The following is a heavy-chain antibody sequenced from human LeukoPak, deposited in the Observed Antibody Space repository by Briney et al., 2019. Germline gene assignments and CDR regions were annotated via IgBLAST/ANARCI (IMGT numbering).Heavy chain of an antibody. Sequence: SETLSLTCTVSGGSISSYYWSWIRQPPGKGLEWIGYIYYSGSTNYNPSLKSRVTISVDTSKNQFSLKLSSVTAADTAVYYCARDRRNAIGFDYWGQGTLVTVSS. CDR1: GGSISSYY. J-gene: IGHJ4*02. V-gene: IGHV4-59*12. CDR3: ARDRRNAIGFDY. D-gene: IGHD1-1*01. CDR2: IYYSGST.